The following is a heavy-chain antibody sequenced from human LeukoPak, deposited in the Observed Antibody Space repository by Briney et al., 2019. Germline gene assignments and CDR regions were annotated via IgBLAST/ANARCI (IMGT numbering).Heavy chain of an antibody. CDR2: MNPNSGNT. CDR3: ARTGDSSWFDAFDI. Sequence: GASVKVSCKASGYTFTSYGINWVRQATGQGLEWMGWMNPNSGNTGYAQKFQGRVTMTRNTSISTAYMELSSLRSEDTAVYYCARTGDSSWFDAFDIWGQGTMVTVSS. J-gene: IGHJ3*02. V-gene: IGHV1-8*02. CDR1: GYTFTSYG. D-gene: IGHD6-13*01.